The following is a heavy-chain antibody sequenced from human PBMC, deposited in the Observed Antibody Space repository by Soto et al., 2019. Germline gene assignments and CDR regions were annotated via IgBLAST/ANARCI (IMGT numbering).Heavy chain of an antibody. CDR2: INHSGST. D-gene: IGHD3-10*01. CDR3: AVTMNENGSGYFDL. J-gene: IGHJ2*01. V-gene: IGHV4-34*01. CDR1: GGSFSGYY. Sequence: QVQLQQWGAGLLKPSETLSLTCAVYGGSFSGYYWSWIRQPPGKGLEWIGEINHSGSTNYNPSLKSRVTISVDTSKNQFSLKLSSVTAADTAVYYCAVTMNENGSGYFDLWGRGTLVTVSS.